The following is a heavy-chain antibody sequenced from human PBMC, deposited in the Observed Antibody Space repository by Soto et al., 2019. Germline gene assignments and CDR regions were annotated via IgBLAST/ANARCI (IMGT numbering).Heavy chain of an antibody. V-gene: IGHV3-7*01. CDR3: ARSRAGRTAASYYDYMDV. Sequence: EVQLVESGGGLVQPGGSLRLSCAAAGFSFSDYWMTWVRQPPGKGLEWVANIKQDGSEKYYADSVKGRFTISRDNAKSSLYLQMNSLRAEDTAVYYCARSRAGRTAASYYDYMDVWDKGTTVTVSS. D-gene: IGHD2-2*01. J-gene: IGHJ6*03. CDR2: IKQDGSEK. CDR1: GFSFSDYW.